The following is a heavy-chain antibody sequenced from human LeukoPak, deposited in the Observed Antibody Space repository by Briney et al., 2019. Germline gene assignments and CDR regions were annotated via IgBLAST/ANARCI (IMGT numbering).Heavy chain of an antibody. J-gene: IGHJ5*02. CDR2: IYSSGST. D-gene: IGHD3-16*01. CDR3: ASGTTYDYVLGVRSLGPVRFDP. CDR1: GASISGSGYY. V-gene: IGHV4-39*01. Sequence: SETLSLTCAVSGASISGSGYYWGWIRQPPGKGLEWIGNIYSSGSTYYNASLQSRVTISIDTSKNQFSLRLNSVTAADTAVYYCASGTTYDYVLGVRSLGPVRFDPWGQGTLVTVSS.